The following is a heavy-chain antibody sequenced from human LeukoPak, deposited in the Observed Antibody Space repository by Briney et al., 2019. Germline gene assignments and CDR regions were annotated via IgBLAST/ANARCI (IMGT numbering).Heavy chain of an antibody. D-gene: IGHD3-22*01. CDR3: ARAGDSSGYYFWFDP. Sequence: ASVKVSCKASGYTFTGYYMHWVRQAPGQGLGWMGWINPNSGGTNYAQKFRGRVTMTRDTSISTAYMELSRLRSDDTAVYYCARAGDSSGYYFWFDPWGQGTLVTVSS. J-gene: IGHJ5*02. V-gene: IGHV1-2*02. CDR1: GYTFTGYY. CDR2: INPNSGGT.